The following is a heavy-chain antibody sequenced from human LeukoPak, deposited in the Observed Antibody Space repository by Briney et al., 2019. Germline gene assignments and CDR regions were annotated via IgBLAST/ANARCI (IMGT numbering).Heavy chain of an antibody. CDR3: ARGGSAWGNFDY. CDR2: INAGNGNT. Sequence: ASVKVSCKASGYTFTSYAMHWVRQAPGQRLEWMGWINAGNGNTKYSQKFQGRVTITRDTSASTAYMELSSLRSEDTAVYYCARGGSAWGNFDYWGQGTLVTVSS. V-gene: IGHV1-3*01. J-gene: IGHJ4*02. CDR1: GYTFTSYA. D-gene: IGHD6-25*01.